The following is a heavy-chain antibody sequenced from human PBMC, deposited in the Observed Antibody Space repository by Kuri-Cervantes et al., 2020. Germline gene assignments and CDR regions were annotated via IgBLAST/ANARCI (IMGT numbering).Heavy chain of an antibody. D-gene: IGHD3-9*01. J-gene: IGHJ6*02. V-gene: IGHV1-46*01. CDR2: INPSGGST. Sequence: ASVNVSCKASGYTFTNYYIHWVRQAPGQGLEWMGIINPSGGSTSYAQKFQGRVTMTRDTSTSTAYMELRSLRSDDTAVYYCARDHYDILTGYETYYYYGMDVWGQGTTVTVSS. CDR1: GYTFTNYY. CDR3: ARDHYDILTGYETYYYYGMDV.